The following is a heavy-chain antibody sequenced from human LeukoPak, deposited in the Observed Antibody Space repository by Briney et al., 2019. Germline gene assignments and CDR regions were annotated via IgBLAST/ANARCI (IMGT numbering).Heavy chain of an antibody. D-gene: IGHD3-3*01. CDR3: ARSDPAYDFWSGYYTSDTNFDY. CDR2: IIPIFGTA. V-gene: IGHV1-69*13. J-gene: IGHJ4*02. Sequence: SVKVSCKASGGTFSSYAISWVRQAPGQGLEWMGGIIPIFGTANYAQKFQGRVTITADESTSPAYMELSSLRSEDTAVYYCARSDPAYDFWSGYYTSDTNFDYWGQGTLVTVSS. CDR1: GGTFSSYA.